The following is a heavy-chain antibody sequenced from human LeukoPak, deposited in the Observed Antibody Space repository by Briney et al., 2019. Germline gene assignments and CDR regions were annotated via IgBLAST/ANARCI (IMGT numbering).Heavy chain of an antibody. Sequence: AASVKVSCKASGYTFTSYYMHWVRQAPGQGLEWMGIINPSGGSTSYAQKFQGRVTMTRDTSTSIVYMELSSLRSEDTAVYYCARDWYLWDAMVRGVIHPWGQGTLVTVSS. D-gene: IGHD3-10*01. J-gene: IGHJ5*02. CDR3: ARDWYLWDAMVRGVIHP. CDR1: GYTFTSYY. CDR2: INPSGGST. V-gene: IGHV1-46*01.